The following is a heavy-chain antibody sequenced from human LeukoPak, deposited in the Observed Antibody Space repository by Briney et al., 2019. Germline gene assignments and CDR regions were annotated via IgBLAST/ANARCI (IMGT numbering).Heavy chain of an antibody. CDR2: INHSGST. CDR3: ARGWSSRYAFDI. Sequence: SETLSLTCAVYGGSFSGYYWSWIRQPPGKGLEWIGEINHSGSTNYNPSLKSRVTISVDTSKSQFSLKLSSVTAADTAVYYCARGWSSRYAFDIWGQGTMVTVSS. J-gene: IGHJ3*02. V-gene: IGHV4-34*01. CDR1: GGSFSGYY. D-gene: IGHD6-13*01.